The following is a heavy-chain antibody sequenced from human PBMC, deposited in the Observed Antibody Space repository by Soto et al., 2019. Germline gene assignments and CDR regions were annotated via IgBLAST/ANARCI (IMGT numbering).Heavy chain of an antibody. J-gene: IGHJ4*01. CDR3: ARDPRPSDYYDSSGYPQPTDY. Sequence: ASVKVSCKASGYTFTSYDINWVRQATGQGLEWMGWMNPNSANTGYAQKFQGRVTMTRNTSISTAYMELSSLRSEDTAVYYCARDPRPSDYYDSSGYPQPTDYWG. CDR2: MNPNSANT. V-gene: IGHV1-8*01. CDR1: GYTFTSYD. D-gene: IGHD3-22*01.